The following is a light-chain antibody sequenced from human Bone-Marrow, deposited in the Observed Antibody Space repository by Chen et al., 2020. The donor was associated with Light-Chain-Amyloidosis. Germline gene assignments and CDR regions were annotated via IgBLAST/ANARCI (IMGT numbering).Light chain of an antibody. Sequence: QSALTQPASVSGSPGQSITISCTGTSSDVGGDNHVSWYQQHPDKAPKLMIYEVTNRPSWVPDRFSGSKSDNTASLTISGRQTEDEADYVCSSYTITNTLVFGSGTRVTVL. J-gene: IGLJ1*01. CDR1: SSDVGGDNH. V-gene: IGLV2-14*01. CDR2: EVT. CDR3: SSYTITNTLV.